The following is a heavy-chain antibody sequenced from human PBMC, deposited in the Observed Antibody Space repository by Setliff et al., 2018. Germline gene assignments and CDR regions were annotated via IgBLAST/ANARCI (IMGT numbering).Heavy chain of an antibody. CDR1: GYSISSGFS. CDR3: ARDNRARHYMDV. D-gene: IGHD3-10*01. Sequence: PSETVSLTCAVSGYSISSGFSWVWIRQSPGKGLEWIGRILFSGDTYYNPSLNSRVTISADTSKNQFSLNLSSVTAADTAVYYCARDNRARHYMDVWGKGTTVTVSS. CDR2: ILFSGDT. J-gene: IGHJ6*03. V-gene: IGHV4-38-2*02.